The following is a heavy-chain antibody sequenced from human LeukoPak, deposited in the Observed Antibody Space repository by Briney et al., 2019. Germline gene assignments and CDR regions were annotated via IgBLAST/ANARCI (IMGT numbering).Heavy chain of an antibody. J-gene: IGHJ4*02. Sequence: SETLSLTCTLSGGSIYSYYWGWVRHPAGEGLECIGRIYTTGTTNYSPSLKSRLTMSLDTSKNQFSLKLRSVTAAGTAVYYCGRQGYTASYYFVDYWSEGSLVTVSS. V-gene: IGHV4-4*07. CDR2: IYTTGTT. CDR1: GGSIYSYY. D-gene: IGHD3-10*01. CDR3: GRQGYTASYYFVDY.